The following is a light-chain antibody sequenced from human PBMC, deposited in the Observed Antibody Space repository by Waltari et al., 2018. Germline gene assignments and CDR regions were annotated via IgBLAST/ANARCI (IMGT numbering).Light chain of an antibody. CDR3: CSYAGSSTSYV. V-gene: IGLV2-23*02. CDR1: SSDVGSYNL. J-gene: IGLJ1*01. CDR2: EVS. Sequence: QSALTQPASVSGSPGQSITISCTGTSSDVGSYNLVSWYQQPPGKAPKLMIYEVSKRPSGVSNRFSGSKSGNTASLTISGLQAEDEADYYCCSYAGSSTSYVFGTGTKVTVL.